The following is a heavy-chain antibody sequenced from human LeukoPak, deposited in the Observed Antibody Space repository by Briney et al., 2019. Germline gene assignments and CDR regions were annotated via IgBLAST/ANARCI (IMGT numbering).Heavy chain of an antibody. J-gene: IGHJ4*02. V-gene: IGHV4-39*01. CDR1: GGSISSSSYY. CDR3: ARRPKVAPAALYYFDY. Sequence: PSETLSLTCTVSGGSISSSSYYWGWIRQPPGKGLEWIGSIYYSGSTYYNPSLKCRVTISVDTSKNQFSLKLSSVTAADTAVYYCARRPKVAPAALYYFDYWGQGTLVTVSS. CDR2: IYYSGST. D-gene: IGHD2-2*01.